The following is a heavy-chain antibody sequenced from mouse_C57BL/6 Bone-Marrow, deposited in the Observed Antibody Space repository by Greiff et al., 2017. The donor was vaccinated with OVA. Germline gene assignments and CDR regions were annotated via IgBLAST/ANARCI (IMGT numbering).Heavy chain of an antibody. CDR3: ARKHWVWFAD. CDR1: GFSLTSYG. CDR2: IWSGGST. D-gene: IGHD4-1*01. J-gene: IGHJ3*01. Sequence: QVQLQQSGPGLVQPSQSLSITCTVSGFSLTSYGVHWVRQSPGKGLEWLGVIWSGGSTDYNAAFISRLSISKDNSKSQVFFKMNSLQADDTAIYYCARKHWVWFADWGQGTLVTVSA. V-gene: IGHV2-2*01.